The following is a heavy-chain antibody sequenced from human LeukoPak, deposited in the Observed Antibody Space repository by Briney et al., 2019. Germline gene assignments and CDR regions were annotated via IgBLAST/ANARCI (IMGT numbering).Heavy chain of an antibody. CDR2: INPNSGGT. CDR1: GYTFTGYY. CDR3: ARDFTDILTGYYTLNFDY. D-gene: IGHD3-9*01. Sequence: ASVKVSCKASGYTFTGYYMHWVRQAPGQGLEWMGWINPNSGGTNYAQKFQGRVTMTRDTSISTAYMELSRLRSDDTAVYYCARDFTDILTGYYTLNFDYWGQGTLVTVSS. J-gene: IGHJ4*02. V-gene: IGHV1-2*02.